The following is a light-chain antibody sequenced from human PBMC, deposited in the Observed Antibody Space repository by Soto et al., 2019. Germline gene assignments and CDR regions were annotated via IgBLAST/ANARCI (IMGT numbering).Light chain of an antibody. V-gene: IGKV3-20*01. CDR2: GAS. CDR3: QQYGSSRT. CDR1: QSVMSN. J-gene: IGKJ1*01. Sequence: EIVMTQSPATLSVSPGERATLSCRDSQSVMSNLAWYQKTPGQAPRPLTYGASSRATGIPDRFSGSGSGTDFTLTISRLEPEDFAVYYCQQYGSSRTFGQGTQVDIK.